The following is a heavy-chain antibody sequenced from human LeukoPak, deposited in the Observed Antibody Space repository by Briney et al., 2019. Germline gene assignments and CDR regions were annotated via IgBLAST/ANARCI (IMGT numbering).Heavy chain of an antibody. V-gene: IGHV1-24*01. CDR2: FDPGDGET. J-gene: IGHJ4*02. CDR3: STGVIAVSGGFFDF. Sequence: EASVKVSCKVSGYTVTELSIHWVRQAPGKGLEWMGGFDPGDGETIYAQRFHGRVTMTEDTSTDTAYLELSSLRSDDTALYYCSTGVIAVSGGFFDFWGPGTLVTVSS. CDR1: GYTVTELS. D-gene: IGHD6-19*01.